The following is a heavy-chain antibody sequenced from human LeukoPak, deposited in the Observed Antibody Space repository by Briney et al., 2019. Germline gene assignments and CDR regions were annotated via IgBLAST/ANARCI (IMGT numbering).Heavy chain of an antibody. CDR1: GGSFSGYY. CDR3: ARGSGYCSSTSCSSPADY. Sequence: PSETLSLTCAVYGGSFSGYYWSWICQPPGKGLEWIGEINHSGSTNYNPSLKSRVTISVDTSKNQFSLKLSSVTAADTAVYYCARGSGYCSSTSCSSPADYWGQGTLVTVSS. J-gene: IGHJ4*02. D-gene: IGHD2-2*01. V-gene: IGHV4-34*01. CDR2: INHSGST.